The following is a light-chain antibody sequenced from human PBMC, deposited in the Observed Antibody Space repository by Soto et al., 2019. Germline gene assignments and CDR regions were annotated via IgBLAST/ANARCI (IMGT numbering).Light chain of an antibody. Sequence: VLTQPASVSGSPGQSITISCTGTSSDVGGYNYVSWYQHHPGKAPKLMIYDVINRPSGVSNRFSGSKSGNTASLTISGLQAEDEADYYCSSYTSSSTLGMFGGGTKLTVL. CDR2: DVI. J-gene: IGLJ3*02. CDR3: SSYTSSSTLGM. V-gene: IGLV2-14*01. CDR1: SSDVGGYNY.